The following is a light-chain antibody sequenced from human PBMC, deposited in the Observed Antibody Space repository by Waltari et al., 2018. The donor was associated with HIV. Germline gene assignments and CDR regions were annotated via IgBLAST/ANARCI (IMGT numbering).Light chain of an antibody. Sequence: SDLTPPASVSGFPGQSITISCPAAASGFPFYNFLSWYHHPPGRPPNLLSYEVDIPASGIAGRFSGSKSGNTASLTISGLQIDDEGLYYCASYTGDDTLLFGGGTTVTVL. J-gene: IGLJ2*01. V-gene: IGLV2-14*01. CDR3: ASYTGDDTLL. CDR2: EVD. CDR1: ASGFPFYNF.